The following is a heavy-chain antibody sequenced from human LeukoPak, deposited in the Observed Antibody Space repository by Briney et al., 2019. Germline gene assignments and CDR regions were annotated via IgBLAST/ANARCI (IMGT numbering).Heavy chain of an antibody. CDR1: GGSISSSSYY. D-gene: IGHD4-17*01. Sequence: PSETLSLTCTVSGGSISSSSYYWGWIRQPPGKGLEWIGSIYYSGSTYYNPSLKTRVTISVDTSKNQFSLKLRSVTAADTAVYYCASLTTVTVGDYFDYWGQGTLVTVSS. CDR3: ASLTTVTVGDYFDY. CDR2: IYYSGST. J-gene: IGHJ4*02. V-gene: IGHV4-39*07.